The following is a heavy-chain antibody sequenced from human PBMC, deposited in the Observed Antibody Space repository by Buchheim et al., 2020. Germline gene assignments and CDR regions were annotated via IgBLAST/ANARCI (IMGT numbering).Heavy chain of an antibody. CDR2: IYHSGST. Sequence: QVQLQESGPGLVKPSGTLSLTCAVSGGSISSAYWWNWVRQPPGKGLEWLGEIYHSGSTNYNPSLKSRVTISVATSKRHFSPRLTSVTAADTAVYYCAKVTSGSPSLDCWGQGTL. CDR1: GGSISSAYW. V-gene: IGHV4-4*02. J-gene: IGHJ4*02. CDR3: AKVTSGSPSLDC. D-gene: IGHD3-10*01.